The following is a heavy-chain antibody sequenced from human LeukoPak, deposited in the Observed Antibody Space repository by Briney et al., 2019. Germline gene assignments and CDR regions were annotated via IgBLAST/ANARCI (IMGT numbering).Heavy chain of an antibody. CDR1: GYTFTSYG. J-gene: IGHJ5*02. V-gene: IGHV1-18*04. Sequence: ASVKVSCKASGYTFTSYGISWVRQAPGQGLEWMGWISAYYGNTNYAQKLQGRVTMTTDTSTSTAYMELRSLRSDDTAVYYCARDIVVVVAATPSLGNWFDPWGQGTLVTVSS. D-gene: IGHD2-15*01. CDR3: ARDIVVVVAATPSLGNWFDP. CDR2: ISAYYGNT.